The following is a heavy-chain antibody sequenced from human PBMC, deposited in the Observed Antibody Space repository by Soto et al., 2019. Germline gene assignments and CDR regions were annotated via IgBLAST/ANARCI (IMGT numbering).Heavy chain of an antibody. CDR3: ARAPYYDVWSGYYSRAPYGMEV. CDR1: AFTSTSYS. V-gene: IGHV3-48*02. J-gene: IGHJ6*02. Sequence: PGRSLRLSCAASAFTSTSYSMNRVPQAPGKGPEWVSYSSSSSSTIYDADSVKGRFTISRDNAKHSLYLQMNSLRDEDTAAYYCARAPYYDVWSGYYSRAPYGMEVWGEGITVTV. CDR2: SSSSSSTI. D-gene: IGHD3-3*01.